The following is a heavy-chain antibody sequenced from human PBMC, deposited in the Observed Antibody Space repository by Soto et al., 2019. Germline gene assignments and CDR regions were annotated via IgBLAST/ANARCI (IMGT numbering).Heavy chain of an antibody. V-gene: IGHV3-49*02. CDR2: IRSKAYGESA. J-gene: IGHJ4*02. Sequence: PGASLRLSXSTSGFRFGDYPIAWVRQTPGKGLEWLTFIRSKAYGESAEYAASVRGRFTISRDDSRGIAYLEMSNLNTGDTAVYYCARSPAKRRYYFDYCGQGT. CDR3: ARSPAKRRYYFDY. CDR1: GFRFGDYP.